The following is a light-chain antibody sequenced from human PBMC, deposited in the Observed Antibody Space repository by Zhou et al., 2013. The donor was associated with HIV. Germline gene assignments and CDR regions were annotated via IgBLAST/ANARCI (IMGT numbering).Light chain of an antibody. V-gene: IGKV3-11*01. CDR3: QRYDKWPIS. J-gene: IGKJ5*01. Sequence: IVLTQSPVTLSLSPGEGVTLSCRAGQNIRTSLAWYQQKPGQPPRLLIYDASHRATGVPARFSGSGSGTEFTLTISSLQSEDFAVYYCQRYDKWPISFGQGTRLDIK. CDR2: DAS. CDR1: QNIRTS.